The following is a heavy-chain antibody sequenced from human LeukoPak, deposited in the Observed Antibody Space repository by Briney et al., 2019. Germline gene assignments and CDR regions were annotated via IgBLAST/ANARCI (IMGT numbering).Heavy chain of an antibody. D-gene: IGHD6-6*01. CDR1: GYSFTSYW. Sequence: GESLKISCRASGYSFTSYWIGWVRQMPGKGLEWMGIIYPDDSDTRYSPSFQGQVTISADKSISTAYLQWSSLKASDTAMYYCARSDSSYWYFDSWGQGTLVTVSS. CDR2: IYPDDSDT. J-gene: IGHJ4*02. V-gene: IGHV5-51*01. CDR3: ARSDSSYWYFDS.